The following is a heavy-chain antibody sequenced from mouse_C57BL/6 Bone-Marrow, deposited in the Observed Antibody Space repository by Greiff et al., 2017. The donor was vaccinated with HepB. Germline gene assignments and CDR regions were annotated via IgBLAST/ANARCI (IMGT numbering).Heavy chain of an antibody. Sequence: QVQLQQSGAELARPGASVKLSCKASGYTFTSYGISWVKQRTGQGLEWIGEIYPRSGNTYYNEKFKGKATLTADKSSSTAYMELRSLTSEDSAVYFCAKNGGNPYYYGSSHPFAYWGQGTLVTVSA. CDR3: AKNGGNPYYYGSSHPFAY. CDR2: IYPRSGNT. CDR1: GYTFTSYG. D-gene: IGHD1-1*01. J-gene: IGHJ3*01. V-gene: IGHV1-81*01.